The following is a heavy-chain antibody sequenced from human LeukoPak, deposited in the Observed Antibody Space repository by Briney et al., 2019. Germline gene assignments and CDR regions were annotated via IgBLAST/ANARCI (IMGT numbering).Heavy chain of an antibody. Sequence: GGSLRLSCAASGFTFSSYSMNWVRQAPGKGLEWVSSISSSSSYIYYADSVKGRFTISRDNAKNSLYLQMNSLRAEDTAVYYCARVHHAPAYYYYYGMDVWGQGTTVTVSS. J-gene: IGHJ6*02. D-gene: IGHD1-14*01. CDR2: ISSSSSYI. V-gene: IGHV3-21*01. CDR1: GFTFSSYS. CDR3: ARVHHAPAYYYYYGMDV.